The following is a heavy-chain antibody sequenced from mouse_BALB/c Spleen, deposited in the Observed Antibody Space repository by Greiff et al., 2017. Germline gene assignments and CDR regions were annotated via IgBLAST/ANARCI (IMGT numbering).Heavy chain of an antibody. Sequence: EVQLVESGGGLVKPGGSLKLSCAASGFTFSSYAMSWVRQSPEKRLEWVAEISSGGSYTYYPDTVTGRFTISRDNAKNTLYLEMSSLRSEDTAMYYCAREGTTGWFAYWGQGTLVTVSA. V-gene: IGHV5-9-4*01. CDR3: AREGTTGWFAY. D-gene: IGHD2-14*01. J-gene: IGHJ3*01. CDR1: GFTFSSYA. CDR2: ISSGGSYT.